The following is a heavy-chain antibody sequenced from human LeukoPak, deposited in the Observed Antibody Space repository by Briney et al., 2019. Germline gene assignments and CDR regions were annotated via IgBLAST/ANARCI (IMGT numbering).Heavy chain of an antibody. CDR2: IRPSGGGT. D-gene: IGHD1-20*01. Sequence: ASVKVSCKASGYTFTNYYMHWVRQAPGQGLEWMGIIRPSGGGTGHARKFQGRVTMTTDTSTNTVYLELNSLRSEDTAIYYCARITSNDGFDIRGQGTMVTVSS. CDR3: ARITSNDGFDI. V-gene: IGHV1-46*01. CDR1: GYTFTNYY. J-gene: IGHJ3*02.